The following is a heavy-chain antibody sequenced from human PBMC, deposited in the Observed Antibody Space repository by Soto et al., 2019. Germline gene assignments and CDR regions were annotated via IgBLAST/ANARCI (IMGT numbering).Heavy chain of an antibody. CDR3: GKGRAVVGRYFDY. Sequence: GSLRLSCAASGFTFSSYGMHWVRQAPGKGLEWVAVISYDGSNKYYADSVKGRFTISRDNSKNTLYLQMNSLRAEDTAVYYFGKGRAVVGRYFDYLGPGALVNVSS. V-gene: IGHV3-30*18. CDR2: ISYDGSNK. D-gene: IGHD6-19*01. J-gene: IGHJ4*02. CDR1: GFTFSSYG.